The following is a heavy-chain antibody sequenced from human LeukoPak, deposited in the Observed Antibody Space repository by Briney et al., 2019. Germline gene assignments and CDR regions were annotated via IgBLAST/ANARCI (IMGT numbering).Heavy chain of an antibody. J-gene: IGHJ6*03. CDR2: IIPIFGTA. CDR3: ARGPIIDIVVIPAAADYYHMDV. Sequence: SVKVSCKASGGTFSSYAISWVRQAPGQGLEWMGGIIPIFGTANYAQKFQGRVTITADKSTSTAYMELSSLRSDDTAVYYCARGPIIDIVVIPAAADYYHMDVWGKGTTVTVSS. V-gene: IGHV1-69*06. CDR1: GGTFSSYA. D-gene: IGHD2-2*01.